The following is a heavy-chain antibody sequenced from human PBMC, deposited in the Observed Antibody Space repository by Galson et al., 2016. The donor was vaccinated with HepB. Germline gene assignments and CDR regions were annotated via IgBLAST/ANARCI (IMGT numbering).Heavy chain of an antibody. Sequence: SVMVSCKAYGYTFTSYAFHGVRQAPGQRLEWMGWINVGTGNTVYSQKFQGRVSISRGTSATTAYMELSRLRSEDTAVYYRARVRFIEGNFDYWGQGALVTVSS. D-gene: IGHD2-15*01. J-gene: IGHJ4*02. CDR1: GYTFTSYA. CDR3: ARVRFIEGNFDY. CDR2: INVGTGNT. V-gene: IGHV1-3*01.